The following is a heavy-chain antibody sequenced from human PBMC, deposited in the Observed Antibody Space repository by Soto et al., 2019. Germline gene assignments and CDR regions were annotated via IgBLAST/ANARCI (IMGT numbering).Heavy chain of an antibody. CDR2: IYYSGNT. CDR3: ARAVLPATAPFDY. J-gene: IGHJ4*02. CDR1: GGSISRSSYY. D-gene: IGHD2-2*01. V-gene: IGHV4-39*07. Sequence: SETLSLTCTVSGGSISRSSYYWGWLRQSPGKGLEWIASIYYSGNTYFNPSLKSRVTISVDTSKNQFSLKLSSVTAADTAVYYCARAVLPATAPFDYWGQGTLVTVSS.